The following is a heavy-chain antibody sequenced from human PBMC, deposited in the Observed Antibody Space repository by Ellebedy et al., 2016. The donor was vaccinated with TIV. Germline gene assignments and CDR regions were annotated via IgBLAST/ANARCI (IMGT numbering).Heavy chain of an antibody. CDR3: AKNSFGELPY. CDR2: IKEDGSEK. CDR1: GFTFSGYW. D-gene: IGHD3-10*01. J-gene: IGHJ1*01. V-gene: IGHV3-7*05. Sequence: GESLKISXAASGFTFSGYWISWVRQAPGKGLEWVANIKEDGSEKYYVDSVKGRFTISRDNAKNSLYLQMNSLRAEDTAVYYCAKNSFGELPYWGQGTLVTVSS.